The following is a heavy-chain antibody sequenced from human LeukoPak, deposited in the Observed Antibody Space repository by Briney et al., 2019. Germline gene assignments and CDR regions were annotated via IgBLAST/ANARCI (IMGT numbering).Heavy chain of an antibody. V-gene: IGHV3-23*01. J-gene: IGHJ6*03. CDR1: GFTFSSYA. D-gene: IGHD2-8*02. CDR3: AKNRGHCVDGVCHNYYYMDV. Sequence: TGGSLRLSCAASGFTFSSYAMTWVRQAPGKGLEWVSTVSGSAGRTDYADSGKGRFTISRDNLKNTLYLQMNGLRAEDTAVYYCAKNRGHCVDGVCHNYYYMDVWGKGTTVTVSS. CDR2: VSGSAGRT.